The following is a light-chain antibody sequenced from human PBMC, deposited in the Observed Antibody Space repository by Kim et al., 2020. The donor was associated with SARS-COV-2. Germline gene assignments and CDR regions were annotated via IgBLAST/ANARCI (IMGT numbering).Light chain of an antibody. J-gene: IGLJ2*01. V-gene: IGLV3-1*01. CDR1: KLGDKY. CDR3: QAWDSSVV. CDR2: QDS. Sequence: SYELTQPPSVSVSPGQTVSITCSGDKLGDKYACWYQQKPGQSPVLVIYQDSKRPSGIPERFSGSNSGNTATLTISGTQAMDEADYYCQAWDSSVVFGGGTKVTVL.